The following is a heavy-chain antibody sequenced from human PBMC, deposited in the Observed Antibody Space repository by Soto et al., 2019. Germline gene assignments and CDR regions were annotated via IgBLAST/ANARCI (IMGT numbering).Heavy chain of an antibody. Sequence: QLRLQESGPGLVKSSETLSLTCTVSGGSVRSSSYYWGWIRQPPGKGLEWIASIYYSGRTHNNPALKSRVTMSIYTYTNQFSLKMNSVTAADTAVYYWARHEGGAAADRPLDYWGQGTLVTVSS. CDR3: ARHEGGAAADRPLDY. CDR2: IYYSGRT. CDR1: GGSVRSSSYY. D-gene: IGHD6-13*01. V-gene: IGHV4-39*01. J-gene: IGHJ4*02.